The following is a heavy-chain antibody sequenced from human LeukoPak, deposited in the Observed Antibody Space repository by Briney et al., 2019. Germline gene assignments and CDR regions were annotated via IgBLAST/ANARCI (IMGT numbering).Heavy chain of an antibody. CDR3: ARDRVEPAYYYGSGSPNWFDP. CDR2: INHSGST. D-gene: IGHD3-10*01. CDR1: GGSFSGYY. V-gene: IGHV4-34*01. Sequence: SETLSLTCAVYGGSFSGYYWSWIRQPPGKGLEWIGEINHSGSTNYNPSLKSRVTISVDTSKNQFSLKLSSVTAADTAVYYCARDRVEPAYYYGSGSPNWFDPWGQGTLVTVSS. J-gene: IGHJ5*02.